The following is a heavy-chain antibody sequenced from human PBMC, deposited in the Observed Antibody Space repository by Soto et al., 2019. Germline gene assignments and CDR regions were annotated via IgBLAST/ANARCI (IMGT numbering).Heavy chain of an antibody. CDR2: IIPIFGTA. V-gene: IGHV1-69*13. CDR1: GGTFSSYA. D-gene: IGHD2-15*01. J-gene: IGHJ6*02. CDR3: ASEKVVVVAATSYYYYGMDV. Sequence: SVKVSCKASGGTFSSYAISWVRQAPGQGLEWMGGIIPIFGTANYAQKFQGRVTITADESTSTAYMELSSLRSEDTAVYYCASEKVVVVAATSYYYYGMDVWGQGTTVTVSS.